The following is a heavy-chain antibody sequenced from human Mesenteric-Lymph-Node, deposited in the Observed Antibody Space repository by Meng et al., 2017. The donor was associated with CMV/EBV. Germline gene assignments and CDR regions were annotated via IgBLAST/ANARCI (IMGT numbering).Heavy chain of an antibody. D-gene: IGHD3-9*01. Sequence: SGCTFNSYGWHWVRQAPGKGLEWVAFIWFDGSNKYYADSVKGRFTISRDNSKNTLYLQMNSLRVDDTAVYHCARGPYYDILTGSIDFWGQGNLVTVSS. J-gene: IGHJ4*02. CDR3: ARGPYYDILTGSIDF. V-gene: IGHV3-33*01. CDR2: IWFDGSNK. CDR1: GCTFNSYG.